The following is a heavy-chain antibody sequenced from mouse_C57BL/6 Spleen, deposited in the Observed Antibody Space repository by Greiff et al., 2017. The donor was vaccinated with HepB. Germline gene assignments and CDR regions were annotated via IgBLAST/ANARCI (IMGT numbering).Heavy chain of an antibody. J-gene: IGHJ4*01. Sequence: VQLQQSGPELVKPGASVKISCKASGYTFTDYYMNWVKQSHGKSLEWIGDINPNNGGTSYNQKFKGKATLTVDKSSSTAYMELRILTSEDSAVYYCARGGGNYLYDAMDYWGQGTSVTVSS. CDR3: ARGGGNYLYDAMDY. V-gene: IGHV1-26*01. CDR1: GYTFTDYY. D-gene: IGHD2-1*01. CDR2: INPNNGGT.